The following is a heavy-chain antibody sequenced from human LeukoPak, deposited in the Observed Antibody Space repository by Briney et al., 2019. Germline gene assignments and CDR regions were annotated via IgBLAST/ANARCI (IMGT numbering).Heavy chain of an antibody. CDR2: IWYDGSNK. CDR1: GFTFSSYG. D-gene: IGHD6-13*01. V-gene: IGHV3-33*01. CDR3: ARDIAAAGPYYFDY. Sequence: GGSLRLSCAASGFTFSSYGMHWVRQAPGKGLEWVAVIWYDGSNKYYADSVKGRFTISRDNSKNTLYLQMNSLRAEDTAVYYCARDIAAAGPYYFDYWGRGTLVTVSS. J-gene: IGHJ4*02.